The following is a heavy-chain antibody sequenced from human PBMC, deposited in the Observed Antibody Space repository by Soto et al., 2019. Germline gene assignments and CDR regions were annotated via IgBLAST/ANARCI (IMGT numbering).Heavy chain of an antibody. CDR2: IYYSGST. Sequence: QVQLQESGPGLVKPSETLSLTCTVSGGSISSYYWSWIRQPPGKGLEWIGYIYYSGSTNYNPSLKRRGTIAVGTSKNQFSLKLSSVTAADTAVYYCARGGDGYNWDYYGMDVWGQGTTVTVSS. J-gene: IGHJ6*02. D-gene: IGHD5-12*01. CDR3: ARGGDGYNWDYYGMDV. V-gene: IGHV4-59*08. CDR1: GGSISSYY.